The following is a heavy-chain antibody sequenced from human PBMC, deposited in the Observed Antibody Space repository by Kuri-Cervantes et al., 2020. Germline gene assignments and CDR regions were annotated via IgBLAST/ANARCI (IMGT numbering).Heavy chain of an antibody. J-gene: IGHJ6*02. CDR2: MNPNSGNT. V-gene: IGHV1-8*01. Sequence: ASVKVSCKASGYTFTSYDINWVRQATGQGLEWMGWMNPNSGNTGYAQKFQGRVTMTEDTSTDTAYMELSSLRSEDTAVYYCAAVYGGVWGQGTTVTVSS. CDR3: AAVYGGV. D-gene: IGHD2-8*01. CDR1: GYTFTSYD.